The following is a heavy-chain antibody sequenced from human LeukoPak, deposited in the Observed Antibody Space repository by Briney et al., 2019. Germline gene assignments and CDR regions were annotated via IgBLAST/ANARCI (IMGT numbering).Heavy chain of an antibody. CDR3: STLTTNDY. V-gene: IGHV3-15*01. CDR2: IKSKIDGGTT. CDR1: GFTFSGYA. J-gene: IGHJ4*02. D-gene: IGHD3-9*01. Sequence: GGSLRLSCAASGFTFSGYAMSWARQAPGKGLEWVGRIKSKIDGGTTDYAAPVKGRFTISRDDPKNTLYLQMNSLKTEDTAVYYCSTLTTNDYWGQGTLVTVSS.